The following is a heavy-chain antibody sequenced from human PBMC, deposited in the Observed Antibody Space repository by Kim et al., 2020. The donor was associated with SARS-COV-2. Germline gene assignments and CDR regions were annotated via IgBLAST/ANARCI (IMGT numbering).Heavy chain of an antibody. CDR2: IYSGGST. CDR1: GFTVSSNY. Sequence: GGSLRLSCAASGFTVSSNYMSWVRQAPGKGLEWVSVIYSGGSTYYADSVKGRFTISRDNSKNTLYLQMNSLRAEDTAVYYCARDRGYYGSGSSTPYYYYGMDVWGQGTTVTVSS. D-gene: IGHD3-10*01. V-gene: IGHV3-66*02. J-gene: IGHJ6*02. CDR3: ARDRGYYGSGSSTPYYYYGMDV.